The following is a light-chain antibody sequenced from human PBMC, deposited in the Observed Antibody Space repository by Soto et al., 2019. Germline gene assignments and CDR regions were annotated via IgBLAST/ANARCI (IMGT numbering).Light chain of an antibody. CDR3: QQLNSYRT. CDR1: QGIISY. Sequence: IQLTQSPSSLSASVGDRVTITCRASQGIISYLAWYQQKPGKAPKLLIYAASTLQSGVPSRFSGSGSGTDFTLTISSLQPQDFATYYCQQLNSYRTFGQGTKVEIK. V-gene: IGKV1-9*01. CDR2: AAS. J-gene: IGKJ1*01.